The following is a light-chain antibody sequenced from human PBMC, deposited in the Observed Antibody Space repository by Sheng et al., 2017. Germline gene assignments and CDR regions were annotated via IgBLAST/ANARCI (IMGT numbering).Light chain of an antibody. V-gene: IGLV2-8*01. CDR1: SSDVGAYNY. J-gene: IGLJ2*01. CDR2: DVS. Sequence: QSALTQPPSASGSPGQSVTISCTGTSSDVGAYNYVSWYQQHPGKAPKLMIYDVSNRPSGVPDRFSGSKSGNTASLTVSGLQAEDDADYYCSSYGGSNNLVFGGGTKLTVL. CDR3: SSYGGSNNLV.